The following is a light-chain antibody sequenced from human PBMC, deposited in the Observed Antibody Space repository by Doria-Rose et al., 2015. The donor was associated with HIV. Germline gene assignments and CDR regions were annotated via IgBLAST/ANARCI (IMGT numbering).Light chain of an antibody. CDR1: QSFSSTY. V-gene: IGKV3-20*01. J-gene: IGKJ1*01. CDR3: HQYGTSWT. Sequence: EIVMTQSPGTLSLSPGERATLSCRASQSFSSTYLAWYQQKPGQAPSLLIYDESTRATGIPDRFSASGPGTDFTLTINRLGPEDFALYYCHQYGTSWTFGQGTKVEI. CDR2: DES.